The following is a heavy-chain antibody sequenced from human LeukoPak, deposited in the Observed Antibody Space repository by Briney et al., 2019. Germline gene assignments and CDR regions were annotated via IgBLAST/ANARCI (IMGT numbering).Heavy chain of an antibody. CDR3: AIMHGYYDGSGYWVQ. CDR2: ITPNADRA. Sequence: PGGSLILSCAASGFTFGSYGMSWVRQAPGKGLEWVSFITPNADRASYADSVKGRFTISRDNPRNTLYMQMNSLRDEDTAVYYCAIMHGYYDGSGYWVQWGQGTLVTVSS. V-gene: IGHV3-23*01. D-gene: IGHD3-22*01. J-gene: IGHJ1*01. CDR1: GFTFGSYG.